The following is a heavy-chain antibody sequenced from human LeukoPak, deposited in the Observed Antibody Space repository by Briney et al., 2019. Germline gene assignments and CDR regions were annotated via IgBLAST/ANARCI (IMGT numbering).Heavy chain of an antibody. CDR1: GGSISSSSYY. Sequence: SETLSLTCTVSGGSISSSSYYWGWIRQPPGKGLEWIVSIYYSGSPYYNPSLKSRVTISVDTSKKQFSLKLSSVTAADTAVYYCARGRRDGYNSALRPWYYYYMDVWGKGTTVTVSS. CDR2: IYYSGSP. D-gene: IGHD5-24*01. CDR3: ARGRRDGYNSALRPWYYYYMDV. V-gene: IGHV4-39*01. J-gene: IGHJ6*03.